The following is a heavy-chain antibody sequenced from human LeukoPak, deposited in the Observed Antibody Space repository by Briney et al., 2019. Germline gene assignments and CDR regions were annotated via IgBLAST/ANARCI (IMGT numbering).Heavy chain of an antibody. J-gene: IGHJ4*02. D-gene: IGHD3-3*01. V-gene: IGHV3-7*01. CDR2: IKQAGSEN. Sequence: GGSLRLSCAASGFIFSSYWMTWVRQAPGKGLEWVANIKQAGSENSYVDSVKGRFTISRDNAKNSLYLQINSLRAEDTAVYYCARPSKDDFLSLDWGQGTLVTVSS. CDR3: ARPSKDDFLSLD. CDR1: GFIFSSYW.